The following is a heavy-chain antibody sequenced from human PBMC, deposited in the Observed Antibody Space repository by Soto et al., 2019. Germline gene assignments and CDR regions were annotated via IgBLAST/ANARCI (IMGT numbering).Heavy chain of an antibody. CDR1: GGSISSYY. J-gene: IGHJ5*02. Sequence: ASEILSLTCPVSGGSISSYYWSLIRQPPGKGLEWTGYIYYSGSTNYNPSLKSRVTISVDTSKNQFSLKLSSVTAADTAVYYCARAKVPGDEHYYGSGSSNWFDPWGQGTLVTVSS. CDR3: ARAKVPGDEHYYGSGSSNWFDP. V-gene: IGHV4-59*01. CDR2: IYYSGST. D-gene: IGHD3-10*01.